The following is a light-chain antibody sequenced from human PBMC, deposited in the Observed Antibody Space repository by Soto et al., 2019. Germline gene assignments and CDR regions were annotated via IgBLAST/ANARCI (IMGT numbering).Light chain of an antibody. CDR3: QQYFT. CDR1: QSISSW. CDR2: KAS. J-gene: IGKJ3*01. V-gene: IGKV1-5*03. Sequence: DIQMTQSPSTLSASVGDRVTITCRASQSISSWLAWYQQKPGKAPKLLIYKASSLKSGVPSRFSGSGSGTEFTLTISSLQPDDFATYYCQQYFTFDAGTKVDIK.